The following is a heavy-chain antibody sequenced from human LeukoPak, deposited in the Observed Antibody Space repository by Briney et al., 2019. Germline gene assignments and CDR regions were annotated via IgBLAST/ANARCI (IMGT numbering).Heavy chain of an antibody. CDR1: GFTFSSYA. Sequence: GGSLRLSCAASGFTFSSYAMHWVRQAPGKGLEWVAVISYDGSNKYYADSVKGRFTISRDNSKNTLYLQMNSLRAEDTAVYYCARPNTRFLEWPSPNNWFDPWGQGTLVTVSS. D-gene: IGHD3-3*01. J-gene: IGHJ5*02. CDR2: ISYDGSNK. V-gene: IGHV3-30-3*01. CDR3: ARPNTRFLEWPSPNNWFDP.